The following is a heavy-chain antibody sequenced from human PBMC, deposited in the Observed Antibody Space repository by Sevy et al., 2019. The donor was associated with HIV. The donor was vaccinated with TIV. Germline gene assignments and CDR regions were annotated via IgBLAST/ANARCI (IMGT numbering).Heavy chain of an antibody. V-gene: IGHV3-33*01. J-gene: IGHJ6*02. CDR3: ARDRLGITISAEWGGGMDV. Sequence: GGSLRLSCAASGFTLSSYGMHWVRQAPGKGLEWVAVIRYDGSNKYYADSVKGRFTISRDNSKNTLYLQMNSLRAEETAVYYCARDRLGITISAEWGGGMDVWGQGTTVTVSS. D-gene: IGHD3-3*01. CDR2: IRYDGSNK. CDR1: GFTLSSYG.